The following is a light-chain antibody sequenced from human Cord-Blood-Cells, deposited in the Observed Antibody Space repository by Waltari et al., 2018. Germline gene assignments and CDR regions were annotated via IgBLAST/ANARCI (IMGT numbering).Light chain of an antibody. CDR1: QSVSSN. J-gene: IGKJ1*01. V-gene: IGKV3-15*01. CDR3: QQYNNWPPWT. CDR2: GAS. Sequence: IVMTLSPATLSVYPGERATLSCRASQSVSSNLAWYQQKPGQAPRLLIYGASTRATGIPARFSGSGSGTEFTLTISSLQSEDFAVYYCQQYNNWPPWTFGQGTKVEIK.